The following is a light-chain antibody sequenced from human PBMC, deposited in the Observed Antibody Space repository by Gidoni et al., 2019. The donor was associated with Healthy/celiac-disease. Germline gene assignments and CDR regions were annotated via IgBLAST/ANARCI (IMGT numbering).Light chain of an antibody. Sequence: DIKMTQSPSSLSASVGDRVTITCRASQSISSYLNWYQQKPGKAPKLLIYAASSLQSGVPSRFSGSGSSTDFTLTISSLQPEDFATYYCQQSYSTLPYTFXQXTKLEIK. CDR1: QSISSY. J-gene: IGKJ2*01. CDR2: AAS. CDR3: QQSYSTLPYT. V-gene: IGKV1-39*01.